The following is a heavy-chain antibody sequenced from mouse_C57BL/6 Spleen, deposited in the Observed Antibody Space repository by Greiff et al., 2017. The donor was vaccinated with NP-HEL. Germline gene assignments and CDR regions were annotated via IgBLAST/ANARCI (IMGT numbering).Heavy chain of an antibody. CDR1: GFTFSSYA. D-gene: IGHD1-1*01. J-gene: IGHJ4*01. CDR3: ANTVVAPYAMDY. V-gene: IGHV5-4*01. Sequence: EVQLVESGGGLVKPGGSLKLSCAASGFTFSSYAMSWVRQTPEKRLEWVATISDGGSYTYYPDNVKGRFTISRDNAKNNLYLQMSHLKSEDTAMYYCANTVVAPYAMDYWGQGTSVTVSS. CDR2: ISDGGSYT.